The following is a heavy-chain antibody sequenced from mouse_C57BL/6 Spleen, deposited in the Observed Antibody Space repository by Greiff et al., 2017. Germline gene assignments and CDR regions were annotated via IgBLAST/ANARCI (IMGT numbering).Heavy chain of an antibody. CDR3: ARGAMGYDGYYGYAMDY. CDR2: FHPYNDDT. Sequence: VQLQQSGAELVKPGASVKMSCKASGYTFTTYPIEWMKQNHGKSLEWIGNFHPYNDDTKYNEKFKGKATLTVEKSSSTVYLELSRLTSDDSAVYYCARGAMGYDGYYGYAMDYWGQGTSVTVSS. V-gene: IGHV1-47*01. CDR1: GYTFTTYP. D-gene: IGHD2-3*01. J-gene: IGHJ4*01.